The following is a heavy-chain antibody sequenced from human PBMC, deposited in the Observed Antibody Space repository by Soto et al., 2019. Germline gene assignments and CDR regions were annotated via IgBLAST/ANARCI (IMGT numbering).Heavy chain of an antibody. D-gene: IGHD6-6*01. V-gene: IGHV1-69*13. J-gene: IGHJ6*02. Sequence: GASVKVSCKASGGTFSSYAISWVRQAPGQGLEWMGGIIPIFGTANYAQKFQGRVAITADESTSTAYMELSSLRSEDTAVYYCASRYSSSPLYYYGMDVWGQGTTVT. CDR2: IIPIFGTA. CDR1: GGTFSSYA. CDR3: ASRYSSSPLYYYGMDV.